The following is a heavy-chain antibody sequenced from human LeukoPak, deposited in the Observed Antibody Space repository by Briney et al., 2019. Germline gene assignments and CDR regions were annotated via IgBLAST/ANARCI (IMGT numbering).Heavy chain of an antibody. Sequence: RASVKVSCKASGYTFTGYYMHWVRQAPGQGLEWMGWINPNSGGTNYAQKFQGRVTMTRDTSISTAYMELSRLRSDDTAVYYCARASWNYSSYFDYWGQGTLVTVSS. CDR1: GYTFTGYY. J-gene: IGHJ4*02. V-gene: IGHV1-2*02. CDR2: INPNSGGT. CDR3: ARASWNYSSYFDY. D-gene: IGHD1-7*01.